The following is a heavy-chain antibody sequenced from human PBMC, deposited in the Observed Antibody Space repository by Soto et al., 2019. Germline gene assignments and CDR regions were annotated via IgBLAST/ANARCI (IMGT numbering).Heavy chain of an antibody. CDR1: GFTFSSYW. Sequence: GGSLRLSCAASGFTFSSYWMHWVRQAPGKGLVWVSRINSDGSSTSYADSVKGRFTISRDNAKNTLYLQMNSLRAEDTAVYYCAREFDSGSYWGNWFDPWGQGTLVTVSS. D-gene: IGHD1-26*01. CDR2: INSDGSST. J-gene: IGHJ5*02. CDR3: AREFDSGSYWGNWFDP. V-gene: IGHV3-74*01.